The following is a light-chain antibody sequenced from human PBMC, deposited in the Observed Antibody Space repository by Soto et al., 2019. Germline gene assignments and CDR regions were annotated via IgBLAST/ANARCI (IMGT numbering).Light chain of an antibody. CDR1: SSNIGAGYD. V-gene: IGLV1-40*01. J-gene: IGLJ3*02. CDR3: AAWDDSLWV. Sequence: QSVLTQPPSVSGAPGQRVTISCTGSSSNIGAGYDVHWYQQLPGTAPKLLIYDNNDRPTGVPDRFSGSKSGTSASLAITGLQAEVEADYYCAAWDDSLWVFGGGTKLTVL. CDR2: DNN.